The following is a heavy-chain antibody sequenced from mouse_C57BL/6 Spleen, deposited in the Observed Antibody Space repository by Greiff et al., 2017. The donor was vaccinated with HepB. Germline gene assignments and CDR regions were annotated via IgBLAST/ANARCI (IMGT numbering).Heavy chain of an antibody. Sequence: EVQLQQSGPELVKPGASVKIPCKASGYTFTDSNMDWVKQSHGKSLEWIGDINPNNGGTIYNQKFKGKATLTVDKSSSTAYMELRSLTSEDTAVYYCARKYRAWFAYWGQGTLVTVSA. CDR2: INPNNGGT. J-gene: IGHJ3*01. D-gene: IGHD5-1*01. CDR1: GYTFTDSN. V-gene: IGHV1-18*01. CDR3: ARKYRAWFAY.